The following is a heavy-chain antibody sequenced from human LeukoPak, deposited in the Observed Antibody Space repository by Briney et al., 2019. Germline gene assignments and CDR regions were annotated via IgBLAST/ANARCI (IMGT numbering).Heavy chain of an antibody. CDR2: IYYSGST. V-gene: IGHV4-59*01. CDR3: ARRACSSTSCYGMDV. CDR1: VGSISSYY. D-gene: IGHD2-2*01. Sequence: SETLTLTCTVSVGSISSYYWSWIRQPPGKGLEWIGYIYYSGSTNYNPSLKSRVTISVDTSKNQLSLKLSSVTAADTAVYYCARRACSSTSCYGMDVWGQGTTVTVSS. J-gene: IGHJ6*02.